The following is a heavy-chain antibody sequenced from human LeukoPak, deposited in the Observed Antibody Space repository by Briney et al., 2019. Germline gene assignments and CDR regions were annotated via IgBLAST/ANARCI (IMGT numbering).Heavy chain of an antibody. V-gene: IGHV4-59*01. Sequence: SETLSLTCTVSGGSISSYYWSWIRHPPGKGLEWIGYIYYSGSTNYNPSLKSRVTISVDTSKNQFSLKLSSVTAADTAVYYCAREKPFGIAAAGMHYYYYYGMDVWGQGTTVTVSS. D-gene: IGHD6-13*01. CDR1: GGSISSYY. CDR2: IYYSGST. CDR3: AREKPFGIAAAGMHYYYYYGMDV. J-gene: IGHJ6*02.